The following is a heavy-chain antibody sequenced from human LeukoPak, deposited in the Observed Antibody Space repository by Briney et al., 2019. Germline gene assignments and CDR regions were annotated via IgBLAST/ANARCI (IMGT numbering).Heavy chain of an antibody. D-gene: IGHD3-3*01. CDR1: GFTFGGYW. Sequence: GGSLRLSCAAAGFTFGGYWMSWVRQAPGRGLEWVANINPDGSIKYYVDSIKGRFTIPRDNAKTSLYLQMNSLRPEDTAVYYCASGFLQWLYWGQGTLVTVSS. CDR3: ASGFLQWLY. V-gene: IGHV3-7*01. J-gene: IGHJ4*02. CDR2: INPDGSIK.